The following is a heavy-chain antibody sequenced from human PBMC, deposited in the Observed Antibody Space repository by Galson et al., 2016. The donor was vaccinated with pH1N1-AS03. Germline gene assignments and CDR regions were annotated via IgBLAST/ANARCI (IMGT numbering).Heavy chain of an antibody. CDR2: ISWNGFNT. CDR3: AKAYSTYYYYMDV. V-gene: IGHV3-9*01. J-gene: IGHJ6*03. D-gene: IGHD1-26*01. CDR1: GFTFNEYA. Sequence: SLRLSCAASGFTFNEYAMHWVRQSPGKGLEWVSGISWNGFNTDYGDSVKGRFTISRDNARNSLFLQMDSLRPEDTALYYCAKAYSTYYYYMDVWGKGTPVTVSS.